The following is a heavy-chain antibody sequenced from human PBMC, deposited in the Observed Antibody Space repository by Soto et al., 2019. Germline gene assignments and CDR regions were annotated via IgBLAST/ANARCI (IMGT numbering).Heavy chain of an antibody. CDR3: AKGSSGWYERFDY. CDR2: ISGSGGST. J-gene: IGHJ4*02. D-gene: IGHD6-19*01. CDR1: GFTFRSYA. Sequence: GGSLRLSCAASGFTFRSYAMSWVRQAPGKGLEWVSAISGSGGSTYYADSVKGRFTISRDNSKNTLYLQMNSLRAEDTAVYYCAKGSSGWYERFDYWGQGTLVTVSS. V-gene: IGHV3-23*01.